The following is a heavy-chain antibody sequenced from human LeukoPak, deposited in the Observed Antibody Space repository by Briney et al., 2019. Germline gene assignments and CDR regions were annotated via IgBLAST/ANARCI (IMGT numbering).Heavy chain of an antibody. CDR3: AKDSSVFHYDSRNFDY. CDR1: GFTFSSYG. J-gene: IGHJ4*02. V-gene: IGHV3-30*02. CDR2: IRYDGSNK. D-gene: IGHD3-22*01. Sequence: GGSLRLSCAASGFTFSSYGMHWVRQAPGKGLEWVAFIRYDGSNKYYADSVMGRSTISRDNAKNTLYLQMNSLRAEDTAVFYCAKDSSVFHYDSRNFDYWGQGTLVTVSS.